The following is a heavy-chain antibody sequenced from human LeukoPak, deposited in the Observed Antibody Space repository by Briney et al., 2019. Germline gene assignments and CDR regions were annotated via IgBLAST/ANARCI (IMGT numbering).Heavy chain of an antibody. D-gene: IGHD5-18*01. Sequence: GGSLRLSCAASGFTFSSSAMSWVRQAPGKGLEWGSGISGSGGSTNYADSAKGRFTISRDNSMNTLSLQMNSLRAEDTAVYYCANGGLWLPTRSDWGQGTRVTVSS. CDR3: ANGGLWLPTRSD. V-gene: IGHV3-23*01. J-gene: IGHJ4*02. CDR2: ISGSGGST. CDR1: GFTFSSSA.